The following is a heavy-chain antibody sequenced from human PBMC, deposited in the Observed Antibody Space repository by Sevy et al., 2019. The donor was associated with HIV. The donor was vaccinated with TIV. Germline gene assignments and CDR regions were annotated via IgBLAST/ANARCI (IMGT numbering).Heavy chain of an antibody. CDR2: IYYVGNS. D-gene: IGHD2-21*01. V-gene: IGHV4-39*01. J-gene: IGHJ6*02. CDR3: ARVAGGENYDYGIDV. Sequence: SETLSLTCTVSGGSITSSGHYWGWIRQSPGKRLEWIGAIYYVGNSYANPSLTSRVTFSADTSKNIFSLSLTSLTAADTAIYYCARVAGGENYDYGIDVWGLWTSVTVSS. CDR1: GGSITSSGHY.